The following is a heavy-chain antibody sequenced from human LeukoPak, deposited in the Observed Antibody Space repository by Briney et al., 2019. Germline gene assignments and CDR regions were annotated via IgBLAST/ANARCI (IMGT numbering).Heavy chain of an antibody. Sequence: KTSETLSLTCTASGGSISSYYWSWIRQPPGKGLEWIGYIYYSGSTNYNPSLKSRVTISVDTSKNQFSLKLSSVTAADTAVYYCARDRGGVVGATTYCYYGMDVWGQGTTVTVSS. CDR2: IYYSGST. CDR1: GGSISSYY. D-gene: IGHD1-26*01. J-gene: IGHJ6*02. CDR3: ARDRGGVVGATTYCYYGMDV. V-gene: IGHV4-59*01.